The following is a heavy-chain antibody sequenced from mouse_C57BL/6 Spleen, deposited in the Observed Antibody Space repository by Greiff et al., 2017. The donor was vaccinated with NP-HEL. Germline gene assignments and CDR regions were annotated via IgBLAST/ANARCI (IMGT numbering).Heavy chain of an antibody. J-gene: IGHJ1*03. D-gene: IGHD2-1*01. CDR2: FYPGSGSI. Sequence: QVHVKQSGAELVKPGASVKLSCKASGYTFTEYTIHWVKQRSGQGLEWIGWFYPGSGSIKYNEKFKDKATLTADKSSSTVYMELSRLTSEDSAVYFCARHAYYGNTRGYFDVWGTGTTVTVSS. CDR1: GYTFTEYT. CDR3: ARHAYYGNTRGYFDV. V-gene: IGHV1-62-2*01.